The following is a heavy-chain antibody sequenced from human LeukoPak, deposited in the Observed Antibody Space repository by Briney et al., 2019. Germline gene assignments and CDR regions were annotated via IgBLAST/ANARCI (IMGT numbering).Heavy chain of an antibody. CDR3: ARVLVHYDFWSGYYTPIFDY. J-gene: IGHJ4*02. CDR1: GYTFTSYG. D-gene: IGHD3-3*01. V-gene: IGHV1-18*01. Sequence: ASVKVSCKASGYTFTSYGISWVRQAPGQGLEWMGWISAYNGNTNYAQKLQGRVTMTTGTSTSTAYMELRSLRSDDTAVYYCARVLVHYDFWSGYYTPIFDYWGQGTLVTVSS. CDR2: ISAYNGNT.